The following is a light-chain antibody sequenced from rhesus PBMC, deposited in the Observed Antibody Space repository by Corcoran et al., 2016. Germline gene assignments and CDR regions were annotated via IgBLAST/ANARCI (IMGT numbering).Light chain of an antibody. J-gene: IGLJ1*01. CDR2: DVN. CDR1: SSDIGANNR. Sequence: QAAPTQSPSVSGSPGQSITISCTVTSSDIGANNRVSWYQQSPGKAPKLMIYDVNKLPSGVSDRFSGSKSGSTASLTIPGLQAEDAADYYCSSSGRGSTYIFGDGTRLTVL. CDR3: SSSGRGSTYI. V-gene: IGLV2-13*03.